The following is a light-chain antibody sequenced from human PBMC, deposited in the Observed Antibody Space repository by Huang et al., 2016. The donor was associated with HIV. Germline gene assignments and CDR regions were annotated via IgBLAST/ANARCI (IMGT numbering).Light chain of an antibody. J-gene: IGKJ4*01. CDR2: DAS. Sequence: EIVLTQSPATLSLSPGERVTLACRASQSVSSYLAWYQQKPGQAPRLLIYDASNRATGIPARFSGSGSGTDFTLTISSLEPDDFAVYYCQQRSNWPPLTFGGGTKVDIK. V-gene: IGKV3-11*01. CDR3: QQRSNWPPLT. CDR1: QSVSSY.